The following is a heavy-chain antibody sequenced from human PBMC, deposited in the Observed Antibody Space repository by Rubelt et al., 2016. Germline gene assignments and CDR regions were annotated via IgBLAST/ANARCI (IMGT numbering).Heavy chain of an antibody. CDR3: ARGYCSSANCLFNWFDP. CDR2: IRTYNGHT. D-gene: IGHD2-2*01. J-gene: IGHJ5*02. CDR1: GYTFTTYG. V-gene: IGHV1-18*01. Sequence: QVQLVQSGAEVKKPGASVKVSCKASGYTFTTYGIRWVRQAPGQGLEWMGWIRTYNGHTHYAQKLQGGVTMTTDTSTSTAYMELRSLRSDDTAVYYCARGYCSSANCLFNWFDPWGQGTLVTVSS.